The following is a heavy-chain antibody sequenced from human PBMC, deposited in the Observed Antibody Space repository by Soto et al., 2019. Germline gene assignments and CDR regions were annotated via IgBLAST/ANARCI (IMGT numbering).Heavy chain of an antibody. V-gene: IGHV4-39*01. Sequence: QLQLQESGPGLVKPSETLSLTCTVSGGSISSNSYYWGWIRQPPGKGLEWIGSIYYSGSTYYNPSLKSGATISADTSTNQFSLQLSSVTAADTAVSYCARRGSSSWYGYWGQGTLVTVSS. CDR2: IYYSGST. CDR3: ARRGSSSWYGY. CDR1: GGSISSNSYY. J-gene: IGHJ4*02. D-gene: IGHD6-13*01.